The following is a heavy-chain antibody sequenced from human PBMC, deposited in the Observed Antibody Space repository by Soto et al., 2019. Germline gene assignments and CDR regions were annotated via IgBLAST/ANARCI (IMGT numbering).Heavy chain of an antibody. D-gene: IGHD3-16*01. V-gene: IGHV1-18*03. CDR2: ISAYNGNT. CDR1: GYTFTSYG. Sequence: QVQLVQSGAEVKKPGASVKVTCKASGYTFTSYGISWGRQAPGQGLEGMGWISAYNGNTNDAQKLQGRVTMTTDTSTSAAYMELGSLRSDDMAVDEGARESTLRGLEYWGPGAMVPVSS. J-gene: IGHJ4*02. CDR3: ARESTLRGLEY.